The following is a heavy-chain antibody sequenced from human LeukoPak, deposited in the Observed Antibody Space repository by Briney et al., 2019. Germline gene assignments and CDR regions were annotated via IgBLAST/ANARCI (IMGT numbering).Heavy chain of an antibody. Sequence: AETQSLTCTVSGGSISSYYRSWIRQPPGKGLEWIEYIYYSGSTNYNPSLKSRVTISVDTSKNHFSLKLSSVTAADTAVYYCARDIYDSSASPLGFVIWGQGTMVTVSS. CDR3: ARDIYDSSASPLGFVI. J-gene: IGHJ3*02. D-gene: IGHD3-22*01. V-gene: IGHV4-59*01. CDR1: GGSISSYY. CDR2: IYYSGST.